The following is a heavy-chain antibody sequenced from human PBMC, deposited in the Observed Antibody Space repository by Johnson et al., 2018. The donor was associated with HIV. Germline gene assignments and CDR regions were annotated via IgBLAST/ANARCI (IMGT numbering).Heavy chain of an antibody. V-gene: IGHV3-30*02. CDR3: AKEEGLAAAGTGEAFDI. Sequence: QVQLVESGGGVVQPGRSLRLSCAASGFTFSNAWMSWVRQAPGKGLEWVAFIRYDGSNKYYADSVKGRFTISSDNSKNTLYLQMNSLRAEDTAVYYCAKEEGLAAAGTGEAFDIWGQGTMVTVSS. D-gene: IGHD6-13*01. CDR1: GFTFSNAW. J-gene: IGHJ3*02. CDR2: IRYDGSNK.